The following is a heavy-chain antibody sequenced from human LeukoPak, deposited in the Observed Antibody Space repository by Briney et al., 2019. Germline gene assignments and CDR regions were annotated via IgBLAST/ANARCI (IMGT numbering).Heavy chain of an antibody. CDR3: ARGPRQRYSDWLLFSGSFEY. CDR2: INPNSGGT. D-gene: IGHD3-9*01. J-gene: IGHJ4*02. V-gene: IGHV1-2*02. CDR1: GYTFTGYY. Sequence: GASVKVSCKASGYTFTGYYIHWVRQAPGQGLEWMGWINPNSGGTNYAQNSQGRVTLTRDTSVSTAYMELRWLRSDDRAVYYCARGPRQRYSDWLLFSGSFEYWGQGTPVTVSS.